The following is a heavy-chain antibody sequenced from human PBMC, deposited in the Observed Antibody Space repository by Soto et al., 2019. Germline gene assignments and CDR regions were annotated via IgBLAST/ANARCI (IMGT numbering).Heavy chain of an antibody. J-gene: IGHJ4*02. D-gene: IGHD1-1*01. V-gene: IGHV2-5*02. CDR2: TYWDDDK. CDR3: AHRRGGVDWNDGDFYF. CDR1: GFTLTARPVG. Sequence: QITLKESGPTLMKPTETLTLTCTFSGFTLTARPVGVGWIRQPPGQALEGLALTYWDDDKRYRPSLRSRLAITSDTSKDQVVLTLNNVNPMVTAKYYCAHRRGGVDWNDGDFYFWGQGTPVTVSS.